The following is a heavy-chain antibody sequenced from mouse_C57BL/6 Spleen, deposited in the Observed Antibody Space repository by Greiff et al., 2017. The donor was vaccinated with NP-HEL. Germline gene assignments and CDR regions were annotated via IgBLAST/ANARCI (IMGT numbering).Heavy chain of an antibody. D-gene: IGHD1-1*01. CDR3: ARCSSYPYAMDY. V-gene: IGHV7-3*01. Sequence: EVKLMESGGGLVQPGGSLSLSCAASGFTFTDYYMSWVRQPPGKALEWLGFIRNKANGYTTEYSASVKGRFTISRDNSQSILYLQMNALRAEDSATYYCARCSSYPYAMDYWGQGTSVTVSS. J-gene: IGHJ4*01. CDR1: GFTFTDYY. CDR2: IRNKANGYTT.